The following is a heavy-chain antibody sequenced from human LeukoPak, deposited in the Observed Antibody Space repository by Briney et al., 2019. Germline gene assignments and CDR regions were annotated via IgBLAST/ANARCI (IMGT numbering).Heavy chain of an antibody. CDR1: GFTFSGYP. Sequence: GKSLRLSCAASGFTFSGYPIHWVRQAPGKGLEWVAVISYDGSNKYYADSVKGRFTISRDNSKNTLYLQMNSLRAEDTAVYYSRAVAGTENYFDYWGQGTLVTVSS. J-gene: IGHJ4*02. D-gene: IGHD6-19*01. V-gene: IGHV3-30-3*01. CDR2: ISYDGSNK. CDR3: RAVAGTENYFDY.